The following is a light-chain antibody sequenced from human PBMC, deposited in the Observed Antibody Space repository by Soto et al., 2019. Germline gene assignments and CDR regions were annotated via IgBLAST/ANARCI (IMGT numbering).Light chain of an antibody. CDR1: SSNIGAGYD. Sequence: QSVLTQPPSVSGAPGQRVTISCTGSSSNIGAGYDVHWYHQLPGTAPKLLIYGSSNRPSGVPDRFSGSKSGTSASLAITGLQAEDEADYYCQSYDSSLSGYVFGTGTKLTVL. CDR3: QSYDSSLSGYV. V-gene: IGLV1-40*01. J-gene: IGLJ1*01. CDR2: GSS.